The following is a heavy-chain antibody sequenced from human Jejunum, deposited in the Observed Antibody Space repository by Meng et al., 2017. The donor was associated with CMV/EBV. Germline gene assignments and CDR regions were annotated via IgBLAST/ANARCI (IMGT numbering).Heavy chain of an antibody. D-gene: IGHD5-24*01. J-gene: IGHJ4*02. Sequence: SGFTLRSSWMHRVCEGPGKGMGLVSRINSDGASTSYSDAVKGQFTISGDNAKNTLYLQMNSQRAEDTAVYVCKRVRNSDGANPVVYWGQGTLVTVSS. V-gene: IGHV3-74*01. CDR2: INSDGAST. CDR1: GFTLRSSW. CDR3: KRVRNSDGANPVVY.